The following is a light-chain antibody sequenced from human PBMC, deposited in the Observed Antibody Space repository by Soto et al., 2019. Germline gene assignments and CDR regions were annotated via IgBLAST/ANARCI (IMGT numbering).Light chain of an antibody. CDR3: QHTFNSPPWT. Sequence: DIHMTQSPSSLSASVGDTVTITCRASQNIDMYLNWYQQKPGKAPRVLIPGASNLQSGVPSRFSGSGSGTDFTLTISSLQSEDFASYFCQHTFNSPPWTFGQGTKVDIK. V-gene: IGKV1-39*01. CDR2: GAS. CDR1: QNIDMY. J-gene: IGKJ1*01.